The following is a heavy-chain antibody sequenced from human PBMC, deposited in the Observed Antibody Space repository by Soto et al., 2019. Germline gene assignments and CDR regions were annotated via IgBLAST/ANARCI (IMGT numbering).Heavy chain of an antibody. Sequence: EVQLVESGGGLVQPGGSLRLSCAASGFTVSSNYMSWVRQAPXKGLEWVSVIYSGGSTYYADSVKGRFTISRDNSKNTLXLXXXXXXXEDTXVYYCARGPWVGATPLEYWGQGTLVTVSS. CDR1: GFTVSSNY. CDR2: IYSGGST. D-gene: IGHD1-26*01. V-gene: IGHV3-66*01. J-gene: IGHJ4*02. CDR3: ARGPWVGATPLEY.